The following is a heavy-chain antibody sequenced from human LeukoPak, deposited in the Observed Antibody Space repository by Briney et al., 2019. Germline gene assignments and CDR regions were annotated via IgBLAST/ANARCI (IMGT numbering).Heavy chain of an antibody. V-gene: IGHV6-1*01. CDR3: ASSVMGAASAFDI. CDR1: GDSVSSNSVA. J-gene: IGHJ3*02. Sequence: SQTLSLTCALSGDSVSSNSVAWSWIRQSPSRGLEWLGRTYYRSKWYNDYAVSVKSRITINPDTSKNQISLQLNSVTPEDTAVYYCASSVMGAASAFDIWGQGTMVTVSS. D-gene: IGHD1-26*01. CDR2: TYYRSKWYN.